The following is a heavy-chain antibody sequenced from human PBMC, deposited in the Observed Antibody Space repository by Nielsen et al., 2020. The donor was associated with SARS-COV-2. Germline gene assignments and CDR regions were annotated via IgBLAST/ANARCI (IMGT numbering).Heavy chain of an antibody. D-gene: IGHD6-13*01. CDR1: GFTFDDYA. V-gene: IGHV3-9*01. J-gene: IGHJ5*02. CDR2: ISWNSGSI. CDR3: AKDLRTGEQQLVRPGLYNWFDP. Sequence: GGSLRLSCAASGFTFDDYAMHWVRQAPGKGLEWVSGISWNSGSIGYADSVKGRFTISRDNAKNSLYLQMNSLRAEDTALYYCAKDLRTGEQQLVRPGLYNWFDPWGQGTLVTVSS.